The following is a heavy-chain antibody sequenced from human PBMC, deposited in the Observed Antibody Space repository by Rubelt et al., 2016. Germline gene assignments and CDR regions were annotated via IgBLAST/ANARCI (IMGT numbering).Heavy chain of an antibody. CDR2: ISPYNGNT. Sequence: QVQLVQSGAEVKKPGASVKVSCKASGYTFTSYGISWVRQAPGQGLEWMGWISPYNGNTNYAQKLQGRVTMTTDTSPSTAYMGLRSRRSDDTAVYYCARRDGYNWDDAFDIWGQGTMVTVSS. D-gene: IGHD5-24*01. J-gene: IGHJ3*02. CDR1: GYTFTSYG. V-gene: IGHV1-18*01. CDR3: ARRDGYNWDDAFDI.